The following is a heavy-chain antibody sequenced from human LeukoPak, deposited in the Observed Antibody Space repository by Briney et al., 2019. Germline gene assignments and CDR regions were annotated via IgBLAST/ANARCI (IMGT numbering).Heavy chain of an antibody. J-gene: IGHJ4*02. V-gene: IGHV4-38-2*02. D-gene: IGHD2-21*01. Sequence: PSETLSLTCFVSGYSTSSDYCWGWNRQPPGRGLEWIGSICHSGSTYYKPSLKSRVTISADTAKNQFSLKVTSVTAAGTAVYYCARERSSVVDHGIDYWGQGFLVTVSS. CDR1: GYSTSSDYC. CDR3: ARERSSVVDHGIDY. CDR2: ICHSGST.